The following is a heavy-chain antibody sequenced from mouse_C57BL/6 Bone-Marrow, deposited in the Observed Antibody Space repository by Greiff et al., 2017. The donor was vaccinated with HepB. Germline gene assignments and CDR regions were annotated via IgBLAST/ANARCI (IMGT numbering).Heavy chain of an antibody. V-gene: IGHV1-69*01. Sequence: QVQLKQSGAELVMPGASVKLSCKASGYTFTSYWMHWVKQRPGQGLEWIGEIDPSDSYTNYNQKFKGKSTLTVDKSSSTAYMQLSRLTSEDSAVYYCARGRIITTVVAEDFDYWGQGTTLTVSS. J-gene: IGHJ2*01. CDR1: GYTFTSYW. CDR2: IDPSDSYT. D-gene: IGHD1-1*01. CDR3: ARGRIITTVVAEDFDY.